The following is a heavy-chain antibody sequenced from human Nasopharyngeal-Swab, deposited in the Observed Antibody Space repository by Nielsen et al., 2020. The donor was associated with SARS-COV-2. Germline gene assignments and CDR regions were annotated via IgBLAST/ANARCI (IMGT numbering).Heavy chain of an antibody. Sequence: WIRQPPGKGPEWVAVISYDGTNNKYYGDSVKGRFTISRDNSKNTLYLQMNSLRAEDTAVYYCAKLIAVTGSDYWGQGTLVTVSS. D-gene: IGHD6-19*01. V-gene: IGHV3-30*18. CDR2: ISYDGTNNK. CDR3: AKLIAVTGSDY. J-gene: IGHJ4*02.